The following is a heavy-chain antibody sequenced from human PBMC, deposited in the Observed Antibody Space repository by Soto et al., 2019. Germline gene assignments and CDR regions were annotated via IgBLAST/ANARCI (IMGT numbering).Heavy chain of an antibody. D-gene: IGHD3-10*01. CDR1: GGSISSTSHY. CDR2: IYYSGST. V-gene: IGHV4-39*01. J-gene: IGHJ4*02. Sequence: PSETLSLTCTVSGGSISSTSHYWGWIRQPPGKGLEWIGSIYYSGSTYYNPSLKSRVTISVDTSKNQFSLKLSSVTAADTALYYCARQTWGEVRPIDHWGQGTLVTVSS. CDR3: ARQTWGEVRPIDH.